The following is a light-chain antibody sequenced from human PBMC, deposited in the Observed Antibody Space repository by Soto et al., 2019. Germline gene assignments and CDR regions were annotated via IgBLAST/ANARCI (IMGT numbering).Light chain of an antibody. V-gene: IGKV1-5*03. Sequence: DIQMTQSPSTLSASVGDRVTITCRASQSISSWLAWYQQKSGKAPKLLIYKASSLESAVPSRFSGRVSGTEFTLTIISLQPDDFATYSWQQYNSSPLTFGQGTKVEIK. CDR1: QSISSW. CDR3: QQYNSSPLT. CDR2: KAS. J-gene: IGKJ1*01.